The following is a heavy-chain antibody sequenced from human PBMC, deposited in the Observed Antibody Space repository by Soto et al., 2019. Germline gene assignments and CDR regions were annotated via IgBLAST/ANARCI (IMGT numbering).Heavy chain of an antibody. J-gene: IGHJ4*02. V-gene: IGHV1-69*19. D-gene: IGHD3-10*01. CDR2: ISPMFGAA. CDR1: GGTFNTYA. CDR3: AREGQVHTPAFVY. Sequence: QVQLVQSGAEMKKPGSSVKVSCQSSGGTFNTYAMNWVRQAPGQVPEWMGDISPMFGAANYAPKFQGRVTITADESTGTSYMQLSSLTSEVTALYFCAREGQVHTPAFVYWGQGTLVTVSS.